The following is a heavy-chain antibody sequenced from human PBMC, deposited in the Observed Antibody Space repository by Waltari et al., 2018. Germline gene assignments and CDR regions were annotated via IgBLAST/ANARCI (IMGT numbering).Heavy chain of an antibody. CDR3: HLWFGEWGVNY. V-gene: IGHV3-72*01. Sequence: EVQLVESGEGLVQPGGSLRLSCAASGFTLSDNYMAWVRQAPGKGLEWVGRTRNKANSYTTEYAASVKGRFTISRDDSKNSLYLQMNSLKTEDTAVYYCHLWFGEWGVNYWGQGTLVTISS. CDR2: TRNKANSYTT. D-gene: IGHD3-10*01. CDR1: GFTLSDNY. J-gene: IGHJ4*02.